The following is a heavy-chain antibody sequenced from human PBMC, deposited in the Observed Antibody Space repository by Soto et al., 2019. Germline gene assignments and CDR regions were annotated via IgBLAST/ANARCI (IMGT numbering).Heavy chain of an antibody. CDR2: INPIFGTA. V-gene: IGHV1-69*06. J-gene: IGHJ6*02. D-gene: IGHD6-6*01. Sequence: SVKVSCKASGGTFTSYAISWVRQAPGQGLEWMGGINPIFGTANYAQKFQGRVTITADKSTSTAYMGLSSLRSDDTAVYYCAEGACISSPYYYYGMDVWGQGTTVTVSS. CDR3: AEGACISSPYYYYGMDV. CDR1: GGTFTSYA.